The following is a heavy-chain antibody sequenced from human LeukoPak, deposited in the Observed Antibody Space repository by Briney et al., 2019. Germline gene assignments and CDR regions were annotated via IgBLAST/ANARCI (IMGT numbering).Heavy chain of an antibody. CDR1: EFTFSSYW. CDR3: ARVTSRDPLHY. J-gene: IGHJ4*02. Sequence: GGSLRLSCAASEFTFSSYWMSWVRQAPGKGLEWVANIKQDGNEKYYVDSVKGRFTISRDNARNSLYLQMNSLRAEDTAFYYCARVTSRDPLHYWGQGTLVTVSS. CDR2: IKQDGNEK. V-gene: IGHV3-7*03. D-gene: IGHD2-21*02.